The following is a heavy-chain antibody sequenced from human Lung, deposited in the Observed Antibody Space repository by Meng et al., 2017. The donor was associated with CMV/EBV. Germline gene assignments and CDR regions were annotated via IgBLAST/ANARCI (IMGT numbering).Heavy chain of an antibody. CDR1: GFTFSSSA. J-gene: IGHJ6*02. Sequence: LTXAASGFTFSSSAMHWVRQAPGKGLEWVAVVSYDGSHKYYADSVKGRFTISRDNSKNSLYLQMNSLRPEDTAVYYCARGIKEWSYFYYHAMDVWGQGSTVTVSS. D-gene: IGHD3-3*01. V-gene: IGHV3-30*04. CDR3: ARGIKEWSYFYYHAMDV. CDR2: VSYDGSHK.